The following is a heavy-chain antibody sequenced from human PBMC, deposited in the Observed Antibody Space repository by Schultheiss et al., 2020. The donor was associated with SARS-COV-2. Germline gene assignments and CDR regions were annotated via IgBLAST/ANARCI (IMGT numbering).Heavy chain of an antibody. Sequence: SVKVSCKASGFTFTSSAVQWVRQARGQRLEWIGWIVVGSGNTGYAQKFQGRVTMTRNTSISTAYMELSSLRSEDTAVYYCARGASPRSGWYDGPGWWGQGTLVTVSS. CDR1: GFTFTSSA. V-gene: IGHV1-58*01. D-gene: IGHD6-19*01. CDR3: ARGASPRSGWYDGPGW. CDR2: IVVGSGNT. J-gene: IGHJ4*02.